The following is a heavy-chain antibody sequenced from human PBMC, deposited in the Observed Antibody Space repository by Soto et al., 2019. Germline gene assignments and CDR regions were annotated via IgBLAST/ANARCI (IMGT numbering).Heavy chain of an antibody. Sequence: SETLSLTCTVSGGSISSGGYYWSWIRQPPGKGLEWIGYIYYNGITYYNPSLKSRVTISVDTSKNQFSLKLYSVTAADTAVYYCARVGYSYGYLDYWGQGTLVTVSS. D-gene: IGHD5-18*01. V-gene: IGHV4-30-4*01. J-gene: IGHJ4*02. CDR2: IYYNGIT. CDR3: ARVGYSYGYLDY. CDR1: GGSISSGGYY.